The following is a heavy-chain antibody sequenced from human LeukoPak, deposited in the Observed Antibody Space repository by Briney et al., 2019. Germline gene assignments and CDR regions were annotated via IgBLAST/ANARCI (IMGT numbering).Heavy chain of an antibody. D-gene: IGHD4-17*01. CDR3: ARDVVPVTTAPFDY. J-gene: IGHJ4*02. Sequence: ASVKVSCTATGYTFTSYAMHWVRQAPGQRLEWMGWINAGNGNTKYSQKFQGRVTITRDTFASTAYMELSSLRSEDTAVYYCARDVVPVTTAPFDYWGQGTLVTVSS. V-gene: IGHV1-3*01. CDR1: GYTFTSYA. CDR2: INAGNGNT.